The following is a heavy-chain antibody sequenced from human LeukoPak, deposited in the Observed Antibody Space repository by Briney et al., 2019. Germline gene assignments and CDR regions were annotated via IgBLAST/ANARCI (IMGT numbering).Heavy chain of an antibody. V-gene: IGHV4-59*01. Sequence: PSETLSLTCTVSGGSISSYYWSWIRQPPGKGLEWIGYIYYSGSTNYNPSLKSRVTISVDTSKNQFSLKLSSVTAADTAVYYCARMVRTRAVAALDYWGQGTLVTVSS. CDR2: IYYSGST. D-gene: IGHD6-19*01. J-gene: IGHJ4*02. CDR3: ARMVRTRAVAALDY. CDR1: GGSISSYY.